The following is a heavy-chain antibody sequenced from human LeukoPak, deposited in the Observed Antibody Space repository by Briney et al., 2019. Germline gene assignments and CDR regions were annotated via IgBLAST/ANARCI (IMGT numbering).Heavy chain of an antibody. V-gene: IGHV1-18*01. CDR2: ISAYNGNT. CDR3: ARERFPNRAPNWFDP. Sequence: GASVKVSCKASGYTFTSYGISWVRQAPGQGLEWMGWISAYNGNTNYAQKLQGRVTMTTDTSTSTAYMELRNLRSDDTAVYYCARERFPNRAPNWFDPWGQGTLVTVSS. D-gene: IGHD3-10*01. CDR1: GYTFTSYG. J-gene: IGHJ5*02.